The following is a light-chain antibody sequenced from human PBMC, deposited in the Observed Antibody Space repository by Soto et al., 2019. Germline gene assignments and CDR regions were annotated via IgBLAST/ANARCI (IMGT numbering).Light chain of an antibody. V-gene: IGLV2-8*01. CDR2: EVS. Sequence: QSVLTQPPSASGSPGQSVTISCTGTSSDVGGYNYVSWYQQHPGKAPKLMIYEVSKRPSGVPDRFSGSKSGNTASLTVSGLQAEDEADYYCRSYAGNNGYVFGTGTKLTVL. CDR3: RSYAGNNGYV. J-gene: IGLJ1*01. CDR1: SSDVGGYNY.